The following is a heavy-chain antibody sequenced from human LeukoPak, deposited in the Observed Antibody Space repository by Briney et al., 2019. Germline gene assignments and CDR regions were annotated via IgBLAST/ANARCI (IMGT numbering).Heavy chain of an antibody. CDR1: GYTFTAYY. CDR2: INPNSGGT. D-gene: IGHD1-26*01. CDR3: ASARDSGSYPSPFDY. V-gene: IGHV1-2*02. Sequence: ASVKVSCKASGYTFTAYYMHWVRQAPGQGLEWMGWINPNSGGTNYPQKFQGRVTMTRDTSISTACMDLSRLRSDDTAVYYCASARDSGSYPSPFDYWGQGTLVTVSS. J-gene: IGHJ4*02.